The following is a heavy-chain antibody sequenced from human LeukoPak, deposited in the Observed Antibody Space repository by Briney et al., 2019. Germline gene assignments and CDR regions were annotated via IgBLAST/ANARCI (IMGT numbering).Heavy chain of an antibody. CDR1: GFTFSSYG. CDR3: AKVTYGSGTYGAFDY. J-gene: IGHJ4*02. V-gene: IGHV3-23*01. CDR2: IRGSGTGT. D-gene: IGHD3-10*01. Sequence: GGSLRLSCAGSGFTFSSYGMSWVRQAPGKGLEWVSCIRGSGTGTYYADSVKGRFTISRDNSKNTLYLQMNSLRAEDTAVYYCAKVTYGSGTYGAFDYWGQGTLVTVSS.